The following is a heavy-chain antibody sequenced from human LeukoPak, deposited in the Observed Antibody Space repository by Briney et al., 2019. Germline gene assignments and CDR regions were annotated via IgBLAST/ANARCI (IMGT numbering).Heavy chain of an antibody. V-gene: IGHV3-15*01. D-gene: IGHD4-17*01. CDR3: ARDTDYGDSGLDY. CDR2: IKSKTDGGTT. Sequence: GGSLRLSCAASGFTFSNAWMSWVRQAPGKGLEWVGRIKSKTDGGTTDYAAPVKGRFTISRDDSKNTLYLQMNSLRAEDTTVYYCARDTDYGDSGLDYWGQGTLVTVSS. CDR1: GFTFSNAW. J-gene: IGHJ4*02.